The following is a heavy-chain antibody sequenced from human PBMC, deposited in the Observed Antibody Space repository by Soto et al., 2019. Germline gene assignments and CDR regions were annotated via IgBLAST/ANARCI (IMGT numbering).Heavy chain of an antibody. CDR1: GGSISSGGYY. V-gene: IGHV4-31*03. CDR2: IYYSGST. D-gene: IGHD6-13*01. Sequence: QVQLQESGPGLVKPSQTLSLTCTVSGGSISSGGYYWSWIRQHPGKGLEWIGYIYYSGSTYYNPSLKSRLTISVDTSKNLFSLKLSSVTAADTAVYYCARGGSSSPYFDSWGQGTLVTVSS. J-gene: IGHJ4*02. CDR3: ARGGSSSPYFDS.